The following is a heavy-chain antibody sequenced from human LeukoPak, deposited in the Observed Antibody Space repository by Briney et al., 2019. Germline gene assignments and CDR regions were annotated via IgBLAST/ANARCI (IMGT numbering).Heavy chain of an antibody. CDR1: GFSFSSYA. CDR3: AKRPDSSGLNWFDP. D-gene: IGHD6-19*01. J-gene: IGHJ5*02. Sequence: QSGGSLRLSCAASGFSFSSYAMSWVRQAPGKGLEWVSAISGSGGSTYYADSVKGRFTISRDNSKNTLYLQMNSLRAEDTAVYYCAKRPDSSGLNWFDPWGQGTLVTVSS. V-gene: IGHV3-23*01. CDR2: ISGSGGST.